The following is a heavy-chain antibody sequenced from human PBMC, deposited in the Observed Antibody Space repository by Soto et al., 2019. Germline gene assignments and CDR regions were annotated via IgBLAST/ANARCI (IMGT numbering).Heavy chain of an antibody. CDR3: ARNFCSTTSCQADGMDV. D-gene: IGHD2-2*01. J-gene: IGHJ6*02. Sequence: QVQLQESGPGLVKPSETLSLTCTVSGDSVSSGSYYWTWIRQPPGKGLEWIGYLYYTGTTNYNPSLKRRVTLSLDTSSNHVSLRLSSVTAAHTAVYFRARNFCSTTSCQADGMDVWGQGTSVTVSS. V-gene: IGHV4-61*01. CDR1: GDSVSSGSYY. CDR2: LYYTGTT.